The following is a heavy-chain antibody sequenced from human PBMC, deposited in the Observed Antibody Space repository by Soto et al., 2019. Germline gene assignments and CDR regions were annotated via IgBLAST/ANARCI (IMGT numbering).Heavy chain of an antibody. CDR1: GFIFSNNG. CDR3: AKDFTPWFGDYFYYYYGMDV. CDR2: MAYDGSAK. V-gene: IGHV3-30*18. J-gene: IGHJ6*02. Sequence: QVQLVESGGGVVQPGRSLRLSCVGSGFIFSNNGMHWVRQAPGKGLEWVAFMAYDGSAKFYADSVKGRFTISRDNSKSTLFLHMSSLRAEDTAVYYCAKDFTPWFGDYFYYYYGMDVWGQGTTVTVSS. D-gene: IGHD4-17*01.